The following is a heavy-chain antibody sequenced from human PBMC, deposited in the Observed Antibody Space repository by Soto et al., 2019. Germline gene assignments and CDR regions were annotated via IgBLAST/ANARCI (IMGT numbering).Heavy chain of an antibody. D-gene: IGHD5-18*01. J-gene: IGHJ4*02. Sequence: VSCTASGGTFYTYTVSWVRQAPGQGLEWMGSITPIYPTTNYAEKFQGRLTVTADGSTNTAYMELNSLTSEDTAVYYCARIPRYSFPTSDDLDSWGQGTLVTVSS. V-gene: IGHV1-69*15. CDR3: ARIPRYSFPTSDDLDS. CDR2: ITPIYPTT. CDR1: GGTFYTYT.